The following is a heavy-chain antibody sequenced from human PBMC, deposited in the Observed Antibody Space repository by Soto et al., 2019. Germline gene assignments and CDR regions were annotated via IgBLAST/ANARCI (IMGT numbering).Heavy chain of an antibody. J-gene: IGHJ3*01. D-gene: IGHD2-21*02. Sequence: QVQLQESGPGLVKPSGTLSLTCAVSGGSISSSNWWSWVRQPPGKGLEWIGEIYHSGSTNDNPSLTSRVTTSGDKSKHHSSLKLRSVTEADTAVYYFARDSAPMYYCPGDWDAFAFWVQGTIVTVSS. CDR2: IYHSGST. V-gene: IGHV4-4*02. CDR3: ARDSAPMYYCPGDWDAFAF. CDR1: GGSISSSNW.